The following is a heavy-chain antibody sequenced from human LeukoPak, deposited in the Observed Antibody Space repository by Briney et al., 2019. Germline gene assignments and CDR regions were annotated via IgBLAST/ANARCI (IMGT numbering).Heavy chain of an antibody. Sequence: SETLSLTCTVSGGSISSGYYYWTWIRQPPGKGLEWIGSIYYSGSTYYNPSLKSRVTISVDTSKNQFSLKLTSVTAAHTAVYCCGRRRCNMTSVYGGNNLAFDYWGQGTLLTVSS. CDR2: IYYSGST. J-gene: IGHJ4*02. CDR3: GRRRCNMTSVYGGNNLAFDY. D-gene: IGHD2/OR15-2a*01. CDR1: GGSISSGYYY. V-gene: IGHV4-39*01.